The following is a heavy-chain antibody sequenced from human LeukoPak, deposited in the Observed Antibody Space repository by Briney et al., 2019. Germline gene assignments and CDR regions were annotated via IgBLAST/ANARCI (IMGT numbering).Heavy chain of an antibody. V-gene: IGHV4-34*01. Sequence: SSETLSLTCAVHGGSFSGYYWSWIRQPPGKGLEWIGEINHSGSTNYNPSLKSRVTISVDTSKNQFSLKLSSVTAADTAVYYCASRRRGYSYGYLVYWGQGTLVTDSS. CDR3: ASRRRGYSYGYLVY. J-gene: IGHJ4*02. CDR2: INHSGST. CDR1: GGSFSGYY. D-gene: IGHD5-18*01.